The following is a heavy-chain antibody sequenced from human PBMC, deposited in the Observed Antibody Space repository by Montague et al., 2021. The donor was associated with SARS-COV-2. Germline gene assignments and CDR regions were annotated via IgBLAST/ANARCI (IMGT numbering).Heavy chain of an antibody. Sequence: SGTLSLTCTVSGDSITSYYWTWIRQPPGKGLEWIGYVYFPGSVKYNPSLNSRVTMSIDTSKNQFSLELTSVTAADTAIYYCARDLSRAFCEGDSCYSENWFAPWGQGTLVTVSS. D-gene: IGHD2-21*02. CDR3: ARDLSRAFCEGDSCYSENWFAP. V-gene: IGHV4-59*01. CDR1: GDSITSYY. CDR2: VYFPGSV. J-gene: IGHJ5*02.